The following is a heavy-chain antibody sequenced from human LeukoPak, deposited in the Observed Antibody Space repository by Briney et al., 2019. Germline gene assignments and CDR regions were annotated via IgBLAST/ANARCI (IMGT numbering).Heavy chain of an antibody. CDR1: GFTVSSNY. J-gene: IGHJ3*02. Sequence: GGSLRLSCAAPGFTVSSNYMNWVRQAPGKGLEWVSVIYSGGSTYYADSVKGRFTTSRDNSKNTLYLQMNSLRAEDTAVYYCARDRAAGYADAFDIWGQGTMVTVSS. V-gene: IGHV3-66*01. D-gene: IGHD6-25*01. CDR2: IYSGGST. CDR3: ARDRAAGYADAFDI.